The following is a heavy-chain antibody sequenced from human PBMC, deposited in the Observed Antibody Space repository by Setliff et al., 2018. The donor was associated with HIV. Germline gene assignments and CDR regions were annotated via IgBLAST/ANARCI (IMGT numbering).Heavy chain of an antibody. D-gene: IGHD2-2*01. CDR1: GYSISSGYY. Sequence: SETLSLTCAVSGYSISSGYYWGWIRQPPGKGLEWIGSIYHSGSTYYNPSLKSRVTISVDTSKNQFSLRLSSVTAADTAVYYCARGHCSGTNCYGVDYYGMDVWGQGTTVTVSS. J-gene: IGHJ6*02. CDR3: ARGHCSGTNCYGVDYYGMDV. CDR2: IYHSGST. V-gene: IGHV4-38-2*01.